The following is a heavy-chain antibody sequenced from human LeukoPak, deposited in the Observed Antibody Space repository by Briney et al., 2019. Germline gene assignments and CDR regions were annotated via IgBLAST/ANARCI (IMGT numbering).Heavy chain of an antibody. CDR1: GYTFTSYD. Sequence: ASVKVSCKASGYTFTSYDINWVRQATGQGLEWMGWMNPNSGNTGYAQKFQGRVAMTRNTSISTAYMELSSLRSEDTAVYYCARGGILRFLEWLLGNWFDPWGQGTLVTVSS. J-gene: IGHJ5*02. CDR3: ARGGILRFLEWLLGNWFDP. D-gene: IGHD3-3*01. V-gene: IGHV1-8*01. CDR2: MNPNSGNT.